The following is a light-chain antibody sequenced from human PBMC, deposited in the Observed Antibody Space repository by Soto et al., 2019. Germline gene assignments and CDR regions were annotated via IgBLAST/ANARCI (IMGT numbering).Light chain of an antibody. CDR3: QQSYSTRFT. CDR1: QTVIRY. CDR2: AVS. J-gene: IGKJ3*01. Sequence: IQMTQFPSSLSASVGDRVTITCRAGQTVIRYLNWYQQKPGRAPNLLIYAVSNLQSGVPSRFSGSGSGTEFNLTISDLQPEDFATYYCQQSYSTRFTFVPGTKVEIK. V-gene: IGKV1-39*01.